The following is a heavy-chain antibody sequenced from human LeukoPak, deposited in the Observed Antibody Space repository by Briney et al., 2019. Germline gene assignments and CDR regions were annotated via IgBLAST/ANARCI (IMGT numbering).Heavy chain of an antibody. Sequence: GGSLRLSCAASGFTVSSNYMSWARQAPGKGLEWVSVIYSGGSTYYADSVKGRFTISRDNSKNTLYLQMNSLRAEDTAVYYCARVHGSGSYRYGMDVWGQGTTVTVSS. CDR3: ARVHGSGSYRYGMDV. D-gene: IGHD3-10*01. CDR1: GFTVSSNY. V-gene: IGHV3-53*01. CDR2: IYSGGST. J-gene: IGHJ6*02.